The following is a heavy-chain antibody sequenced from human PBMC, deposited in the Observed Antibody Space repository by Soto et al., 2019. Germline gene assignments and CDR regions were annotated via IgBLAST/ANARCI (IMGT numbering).Heavy chain of an antibody. J-gene: IGHJ5*02. CDR3: ARELSSSRRFDP. CDR1: GYTFTSYD. D-gene: IGHD3-16*02. CDR2: MNPNSGNT. Sequence: QVQLVQSGAEVKKPGASVKVSCKASGYTFTSYDINWVRQATGQGLEWMGWMNPNSGNTGYAQKFQGRVTMTTNTSIRTAYMELRSLRSEDTAVYYCARELSSSRRFDPWGQGTLVTVSS. V-gene: IGHV1-8*01.